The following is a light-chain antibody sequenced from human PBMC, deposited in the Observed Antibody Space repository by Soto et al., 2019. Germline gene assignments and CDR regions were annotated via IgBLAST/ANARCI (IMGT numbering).Light chain of an antibody. J-gene: IGLJ1*01. CDR2: DVT. Sequence: QSVLTQSPSASGSPGQSVTISCTGTSSDIGGYNSVSWYQQHPGKAPKVMIYDVTKRPSGVPDRFSGSKSGNTASLTVSAXXAXDEADYYCSSYTDRKNLVXGTGTKVTVL. CDR1: SSDIGGYNS. V-gene: IGLV2-8*01. CDR3: SSYTDRKNLV.